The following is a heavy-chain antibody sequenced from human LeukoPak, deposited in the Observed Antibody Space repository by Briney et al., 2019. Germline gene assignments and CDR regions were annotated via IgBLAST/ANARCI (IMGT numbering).Heavy chain of an antibody. CDR1: GDSVSINSAA. Sequence: SQTLSLTCAISGDSVSINSAAGKWIRQSPSRGLEWLARTYYRSKRYNDYAGSANTRITINPETSKNQFNLQLKSVTPEETAVYYCARDIRYSSSCGGTYYFDYWGQGTLVTVSS. V-gene: IGHV6-1*01. CDR2: TYYRSKRYN. J-gene: IGHJ4*02. D-gene: IGHD6-6*01. CDR3: ARDIRYSSSCGGTYYFDY.